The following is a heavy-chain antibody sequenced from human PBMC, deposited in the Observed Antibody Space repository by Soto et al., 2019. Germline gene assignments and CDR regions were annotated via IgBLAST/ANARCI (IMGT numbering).Heavy chain of an antibody. Sequence: GGSLRLSCAASGVTFSSYSMNWVRQAPGKGLEWVSYISSSSSTIYYADSVKGRFTISRDNAKNSLYLQMNSLRAEDTAVYYCARDPYYDYIWGSYRSRFHFDYWGQGTLVTVSS. D-gene: IGHD3-16*02. CDR2: ISSSSSTI. CDR3: ARDPYYDYIWGSYRSRFHFDY. CDR1: GVTFSSYS. J-gene: IGHJ4*02. V-gene: IGHV3-48*01.